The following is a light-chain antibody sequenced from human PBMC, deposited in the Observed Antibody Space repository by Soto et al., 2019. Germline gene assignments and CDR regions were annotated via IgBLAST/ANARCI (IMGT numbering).Light chain of an antibody. V-gene: IGKV1-5*01. J-gene: IGKJ1*01. CDR2: HAS. CDR3: QHYNSYSEA. Sequence: DIQMTQSPSTLPASVGDSVTIPCRASQSISNWLAWYQQKKGTAPKLLMYHASTLESGVPSRFRGSGSGTEFTLSISRLQPDDFETYYCQHYNSYSEAFGQGTKVDI. CDR1: QSISNW.